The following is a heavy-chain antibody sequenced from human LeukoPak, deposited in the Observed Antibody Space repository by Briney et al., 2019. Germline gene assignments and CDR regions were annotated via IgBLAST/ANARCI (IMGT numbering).Heavy chain of an antibody. Sequence: ASVKVSCKASRYTFTSYGISWVRQAPGQGLEWMGWISAYNGNTNYAQKLQGRVTMTPDTSTSTAYMELRSLRSDDTAVYYCARDLGSSATSTNWFDPWGQGTLVTVSS. D-gene: IGHD6-6*01. CDR1: RYTFTSYG. CDR2: ISAYNGNT. CDR3: ARDLGSSATSTNWFDP. J-gene: IGHJ5*02. V-gene: IGHV1-18*01.